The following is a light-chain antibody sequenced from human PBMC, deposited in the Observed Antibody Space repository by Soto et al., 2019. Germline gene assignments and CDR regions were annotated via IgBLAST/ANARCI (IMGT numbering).Light chain of an antibody. J-gene: IGLJ2*01. CDR1: SSDVGGYNY. V-gene: IGLV2-14*01. CDR3: SSYTSSSPFVV. Sequence: QSVLTQPASVSGSPGQSLTISCTGTSSDVGGYNYVSWYQQHPGKAPNLMIYDVSNRTSGVSNRFSGSKSGNTASLTISGLQAEDEADYYCSSYTSSSPFVVFGGGTKLNVL. CDR2: DVS.